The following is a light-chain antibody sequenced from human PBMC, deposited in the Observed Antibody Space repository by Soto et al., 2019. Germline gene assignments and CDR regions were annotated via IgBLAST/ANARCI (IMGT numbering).Light chain of an antibody. Sequence: EIVLTQSPATLSVSLGHSATLSCRASQSVSLSLAWYQMRPGQPPRLLIYGASTRATDIPARFSGSGSGTDFTLTISSLQSEDSATYYCQQRNSYPRTFGQGTKVEIK. J-gene: IGKJ2*01. V-gene: IGKV3-15*01. CDR1: QSVSLS. CDR3: QQRNSYPRT. CDR2: GAS.